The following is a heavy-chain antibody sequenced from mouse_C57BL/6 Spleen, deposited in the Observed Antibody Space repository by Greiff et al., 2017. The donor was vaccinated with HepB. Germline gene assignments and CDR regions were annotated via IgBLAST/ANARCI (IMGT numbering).Heavy chain of an antibody. V-gene: IGHV1-76*01. J-gene: IGHJ4*01. Sequence: QVQLQQSGAELVRPGASVKLSCKASGYTFTDYYINWVKQRPGQGLEWIARIYPGSGNTYYNEKFKGKATLTAEKSSSIAYMQLSSLTSEDSAVYVCARESNYLMDYWGQGTSVTVSS. D-gene: IGHD2-5*01. CDR2: IYPGSGNT. CDR3: ARESNYLMDY. CDR1: GYTFTDYY.